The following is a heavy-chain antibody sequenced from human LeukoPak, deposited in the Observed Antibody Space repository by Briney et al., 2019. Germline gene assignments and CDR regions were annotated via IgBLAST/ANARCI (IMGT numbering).Heavy chain of an antibody. J-gene: IGHJ6*03. V-gene: IGHV4-59*01. CDR2: IYYSGST. D-gene: IGHD3-3*01. CDR1: GGSISSYY. CDR3: ARVLRFLEWSYYMDV. Sequence: SETLSLTCTVSGGSISSYYWSWIRQPPGKGLEWIGYIYYSGSTNYNPSLKSRVTISVDTSKNQFSLKLSSVTAADTAVYYCARVLRFLEWSYYMDVWGKGTTVTVSS.